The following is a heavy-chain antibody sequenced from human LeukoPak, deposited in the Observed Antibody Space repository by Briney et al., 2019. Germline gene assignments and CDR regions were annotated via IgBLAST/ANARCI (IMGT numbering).Heavy chain of an antibody. J-gene: IGHJ4*02. CDR3: AGGTTVGNFDY. D-gene: IGHD4-11*01. Sequence: TGGSLRLSCAASGFTFSSYAMRWVRQAPGKGLEWVAVISYDGSNKYYADSVKGRFTISRDNSKNTLYLQMNSLRAEDTAVYYCAGGTTVGNFDYWGQGTLVTVSS. V-gene: IGHV3-30*04. CDR2: ISYDGSNK. CDR1: GFTFSSYA.